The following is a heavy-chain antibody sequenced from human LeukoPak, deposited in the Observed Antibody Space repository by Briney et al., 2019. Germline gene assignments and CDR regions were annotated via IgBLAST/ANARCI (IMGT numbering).Heavy chain of an antibody. D-gene: IGHD6-6*01. V-gene: IGHV3-23*01. CDR1: GFTFSTYA. CDR3: ARDSKSIAARPLDY. Sequence: GGSLRLSCAASGFTFSTYAMSWVRQAPGKGLEWVSAISGSGGSTYYADSVKGRFTVSRDNSKNTVYLQMNSLRADDTAVYYCARDSKSIAARPLDYWGQGTLVTVSS. J-gene: IGHJ4*02. CDR2: ISGSGGST.